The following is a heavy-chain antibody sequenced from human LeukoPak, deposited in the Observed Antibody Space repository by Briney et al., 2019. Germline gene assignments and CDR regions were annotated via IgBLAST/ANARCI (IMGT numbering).Heavy chain of an antibody. Sequence: ASVKVSCKASGYTLTSYGISWVRQAPGQRLEWMGWINTGNGNAKYSQKFQGRVTITRDTSASTAYMELSSLRSEDTAVYYCARAITYFVPYYYDSSGIRGPPGGYWGQGTLVTVSS. J-gene: IGHJ4*02. CDR1: GYTLTSYG. CDR2: INTGNGNA. D-gene: IGHD3-22*01. CDR3: ARAITYFVPYYYDSSGIRGPPGGY. V-gene: IGHV1-3*04.